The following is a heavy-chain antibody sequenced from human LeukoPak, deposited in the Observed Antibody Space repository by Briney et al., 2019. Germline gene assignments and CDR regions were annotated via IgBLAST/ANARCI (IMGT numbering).Heavy chain of an antibody. Sequence: SETLSLTCAVYGGSFSGYYWSWIRQPPGKGLEWIGDINHSGSTNYNPSLKSRVTISVDTSKNQFSLKLSSVTAADTAVYYCARGHSSSWYGAFDIWGQGTMITVSS. D-gene: IGHD6-13*01. J-gene: IGHJ3*02. V-gene: IGHV4-34*01. CDR2: INHSGST. CDR3: ARGHSSSWYGAFDI. CDR1: GGSFSGYY.